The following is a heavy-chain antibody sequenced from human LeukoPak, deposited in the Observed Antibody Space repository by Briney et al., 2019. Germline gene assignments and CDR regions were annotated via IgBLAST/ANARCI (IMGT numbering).Heavy chain of an antibody. D-gene: IGHD6-13*01. CDR2: ISAYNGNT. CDR3: ARGESYSSSWYRPAYYYYGMDV. V-gene: IGHV1-18*01. CDR1: GYTFTSYG. J-gene: IGHJ6*02. Sequence: GASVKVSCTASGYTFTSYGISWVRQAPRQGLEWMGWISAYNGNTNYAQKLQGRVTMTTDTSTSTAYMELRSLRSDDTAVYYCARGESYSSSWYRPAYYYYGMDVWGQGTTVTVSS.